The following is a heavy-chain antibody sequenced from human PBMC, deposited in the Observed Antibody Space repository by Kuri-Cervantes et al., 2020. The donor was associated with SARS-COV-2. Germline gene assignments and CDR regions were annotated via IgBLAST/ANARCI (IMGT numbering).Heavy chain of an antibody. V-gene: IGHV4-39*07. CDR3: ARGVVVPAAIRGGRWFDP. Sequence: SETLSLTCTVSGASISSSSYYWDWNRQPPGKGLEWIGSIYYSGSTYYNPSLKSRVTISVDTSKNQFSLKLSSVTAADTAVYYCARGVVVPAAIRGGRWFDPWGQGTLVTVSS. CDR1: GASISSSSYY. CDR2: IYYSGST. D-gene: IGHD2-2*02. J-gene: IGHJ5*02.